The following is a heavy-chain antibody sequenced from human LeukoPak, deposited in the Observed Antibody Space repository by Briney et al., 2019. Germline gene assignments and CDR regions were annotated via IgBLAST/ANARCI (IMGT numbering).Heavy chain of an antibody. CDR1: GFTFKSYD. CDR2: IGNAGDT. CDR3: VRDKRRGGMDV. Sequence: GGSLRLSCEASGFTFKSYDMHWVRQPAGKGLEWVAAIGNAGDTDYPGSVKGRFTISRENAKNSMYLQMNSLRVGDTAVYYCVRDKRRGGMDVWGQGTTVTVSS. J-gene: IGHJ6*02. V-gene: IGHV3-13*01.